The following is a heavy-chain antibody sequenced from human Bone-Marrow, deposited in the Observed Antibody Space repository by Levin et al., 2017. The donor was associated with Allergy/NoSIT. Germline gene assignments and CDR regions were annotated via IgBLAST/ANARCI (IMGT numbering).Heavy chain of an antibody. CDR3: AKTNERAVAGLGAFDV. CDR1: GFTFSTYP. V-gene: IGHV3-23*01. D-gene: IGHD6-19*01. CDR2: LSGSGEST. J-gene: IGHJ3*01. Sequence: GGSLRLSCAASGFTFSTYPMNWVRQAPGKGPVWVSALSGSGESTYYADSVKGRFTISRDNSKNTLYLQMNSLRAEDTAVYYCAKTNERAVAGLGAFDVWGQGTVVIVSS.